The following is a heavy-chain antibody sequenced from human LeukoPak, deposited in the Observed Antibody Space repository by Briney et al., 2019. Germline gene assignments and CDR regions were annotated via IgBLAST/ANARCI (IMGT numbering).Heavy chain of an antibody. Sequence: GGSLRLSCAASGFTFSNAWMSWVRQAPGKGLEWVGRIKSKTDGGTTDYAAPVKGRFTISRDDSKNMLYLQMNSLKTEDTAVYYCTTDGIVVVVAATIDYWGQGTLVTVSS. J-gene: IGHJ4*02. CDR2: IKSKTDGGTT. D-gene: IGHD2-15*01. CDR3: TTDGIVVVVAATIDY. CDR1: GFTFSNAW. V-gene: IGHV3-15*01.